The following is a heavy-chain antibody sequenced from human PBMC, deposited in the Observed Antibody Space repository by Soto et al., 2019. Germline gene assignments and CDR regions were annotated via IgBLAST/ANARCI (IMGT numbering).Heavy chain of an antibody. CDR3: ARVESSWYSSSWYYFDY. Sequence: ASVKVSCKASGYTFTGYGISWVLQAPGQGLEWMGWISAYNGNTNYAQKLQGRVTMTTDTSTSTAYMELRSLRSDDTAVYYCARVESSWYSSSWYYFDYWGQGTLVTVSS. V-gene: IGHV1-18*01. CDR1: GYTFTGYG. CDR2: ISAYNGNT. J-gene: IGHJ4*02. D-gene: IGHD6-13*01.